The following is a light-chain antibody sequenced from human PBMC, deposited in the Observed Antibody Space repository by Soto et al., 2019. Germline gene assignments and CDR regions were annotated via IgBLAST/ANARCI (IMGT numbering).Light chain of an antibody. CDR1: SSDVGGFIF. Sequence: QSVLTQPASVSGSPGQSITISCTGTSSDVGGFIFVSWYQQHPGRAPKLMIYDVSNRPSGVSNRFPGSKSGNTASLTISGLQADDDADYYCVSYTTSASYVFGTGTKVTVL. J-gene: IGLJ1*01. V-gene: IGLV2-14*01. CDR3: VSYTTSASYV. CDR2: DVS.